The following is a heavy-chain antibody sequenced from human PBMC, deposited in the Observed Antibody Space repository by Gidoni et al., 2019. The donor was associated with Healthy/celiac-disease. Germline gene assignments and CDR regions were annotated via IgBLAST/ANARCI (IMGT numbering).Heavy chain of an antibody. CDR3: ARASSSSWSSYFDY. D-gene: IGHD6-13*01. CDR1: GGPISSGSYY. V-gene: IGHV4-61*02. Sequence: QVQLQESGPGLVKPSQNLSLTCTVSGGPISSGSYYWSWIRQPAGKGLEWIGRIYTSGSTNYNPSLKSRVTISVDTSKNQFSLKLSSVTAADTAVYYCARASSSSWSSYFDYWGQGTLVTVSS. CDR2: IYTSGST. J-gene: IGHJ4*02.